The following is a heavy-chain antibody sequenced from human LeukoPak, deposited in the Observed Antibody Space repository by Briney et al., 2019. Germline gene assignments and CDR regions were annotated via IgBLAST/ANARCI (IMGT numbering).Heavy chain of an antibody. D-gene: IGHD3-3*01. CDR3: ATPYYDFWSGLPDY. V-gene: IGHV1-18*01. Sequence: ASVKVSCKASGYTFTSYGISWVRQAPGQGLEWMGWISAYNGNTNYAQKLQGRVTVTTDTSTSTAYMELRSLRSDDTAVYYCATPYYDFWSGLPDYWGQGTLVTVSS. J-gene: IGHJ4*02. CDR2: ISAYNGNT. CDR1: GYTFTSYG.